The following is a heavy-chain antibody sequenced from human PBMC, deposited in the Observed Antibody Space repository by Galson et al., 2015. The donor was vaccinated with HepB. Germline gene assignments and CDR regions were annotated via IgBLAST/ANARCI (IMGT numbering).Heavy chain of an antibody. D-gene: IGHD3-9*01. CDR1: GFTFSNAW. CDR2: IKSKTDGGTT. CDR3: TTDPHYDILTGYLYSFDY. J-gene: IGHJ4*02. Sequence: SLRLSCAASGFTFSNAWMNWVRQAPGKGLEWVGRIKSKTDGGTTDYAAPVKGRFTISRDDSKNTLYLQMNSLKTEDTAVYYCTTDPHYDILTGYLYSFDYWGQGTLVTVSS. V-gene: IGHV3-15*07.